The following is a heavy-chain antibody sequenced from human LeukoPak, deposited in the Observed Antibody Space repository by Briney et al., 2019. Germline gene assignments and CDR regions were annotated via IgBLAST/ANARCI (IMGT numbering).Heavy chain of an antibody. Sequence: PGGSLRLSCAASGFTFSSYEMNWVRQAPGKGLEWVSYISSSGSSIYYADSVKGRFTISRDNAKNSLYLQMNSLRAEDTALYYCARGLNDYGDYERAFDIWGQGTMVTVSS. D-gene: IGHD4-17*01. J-gene: IGHJ3*02. CDR1: GFTFSSYE. V-gene: IGHV3-48*03. CDR3: ARGLNDYGDYERAFDI. CDR2: ISSSGSSI.